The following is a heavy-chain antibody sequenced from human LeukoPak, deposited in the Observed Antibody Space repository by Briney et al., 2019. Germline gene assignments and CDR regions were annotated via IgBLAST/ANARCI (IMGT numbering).Heavy chain of an antibody. CDR2: ISAYNGNT. CDR1: GYTFTSYG. Sequence: GASVKASCKASGYTFTSYGISWVRQAPGQGLEWMGWISAYNGNTNYAQKLQGRVTMTTDTSTSTAYMELRSLRSDDTAVYYCARPHRDMWFADPNTYSFDYWGQGTLVAVSS. D-gene: IGHD3-10*01. J-gene: IGHJ4*02. CDR3: ARPHRDMWFADPNTYSFDY. V-gene: IGHV1-18*01.